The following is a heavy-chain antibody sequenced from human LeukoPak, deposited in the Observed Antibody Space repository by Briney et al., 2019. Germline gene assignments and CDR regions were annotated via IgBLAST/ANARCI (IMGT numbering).Heavy chain of an antibody. V-gene: IGHV3-7*01. D-gene: IGHD3-3*01. CDR2: IKQDGSEK. Sequence: PGGSLRLSCGASGFTFSSYWMSWVRQAPGKGLEWVANIKQDGSEKYYVDSVKGRFTISRDNAKNSLYLQMNSLRAEDTAVYYCARDQTYYDFWSGYRYYFDYWGQGTLVTVSS. CDR1: GFTFSSYW. J-gene: IGHJ4*02. CDR3: ARDQTYYDFWSGYRYYFDY.